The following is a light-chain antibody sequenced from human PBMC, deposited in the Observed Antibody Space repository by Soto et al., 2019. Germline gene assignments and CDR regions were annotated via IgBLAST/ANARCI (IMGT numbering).Light chain of an antibody. CDR2: DVT. V-gene: IGLV2-14*01. CDR1: SSDVGAYDF. Sequence: QSALTQPASVSGSPGQSITISCTGTSSDVGAYDFVSWYQHSPGKAPKLVTFDVTHRPPGISDRFSGSKSANTASLTISGLQAADEAVYYCGTWDTNLRARVFGGGTKLTVL. CDR3: GTWDTNLRARV. J-gene: IGLJ3*02.